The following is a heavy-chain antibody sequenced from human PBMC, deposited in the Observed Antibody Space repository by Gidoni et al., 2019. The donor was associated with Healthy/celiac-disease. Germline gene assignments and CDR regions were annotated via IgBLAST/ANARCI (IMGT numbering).Heavy chain of an antibody. V-gene: IGHV3-73*01. Sequence: EVQLVASGGGLVQPGGSLKLSCAASGFTFSGSAMHWVRQASGKGLEWVGRIRSKANSDATAYAESVKGRFTISRDDSKNTAYLQMNSLKTEDTAVYYCTSTVRAYCGGDCYYYGMDVWGQGTTVTVSS. CDR3: TSTVRAYCGGDCYYYGMDV. D-gene: IGHD2-21*01. CDR2: IRSKANSDAT. J-gene: IGHJ6*02. CDR1: GFTFSGSA.